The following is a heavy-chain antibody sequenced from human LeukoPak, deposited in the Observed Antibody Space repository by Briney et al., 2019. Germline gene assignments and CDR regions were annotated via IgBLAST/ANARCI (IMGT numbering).Heavy chain of an antibody. J-gene: IGHJ4*02. D-gene: IGHD3-3*01. V-gene: IGHV3-53*01. CDR1: GFTVSSNY. Sequence: PAGSLRLSCAASGFTVSSNYMSWVRQAPGKGLELVSVIYSGDSTYNADSVRGRFTISRDSSKNTLYLQMSSLRAEDTAVYYCAREADFWSGYLDYWGQGTLVTVSS. CDR3: AREADFWSGYLDY. CDR2: IYSGDST.